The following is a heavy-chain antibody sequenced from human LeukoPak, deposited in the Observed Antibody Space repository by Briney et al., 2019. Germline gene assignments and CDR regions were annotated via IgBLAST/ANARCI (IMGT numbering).Heavy chain of an antibody. V-gene: IGHV3-23*01. CDR2: ISGSGSST. D-gene: IGHD3-16*01. J-gene: IGHJ4*02. Sequence: PGGSLRLSCAASGFTFTTYAMSWVRQAPGKGLEWVSGISGSGSSTYYADSVKGRFTISRDNSKNTLYLQLNSLRVEDTAVYHCAKNSHYDYIWGATHWGQGTLLTVSS. CDR1: GFTFTTYA. CDR3: AKNSHYDYIWGATH.